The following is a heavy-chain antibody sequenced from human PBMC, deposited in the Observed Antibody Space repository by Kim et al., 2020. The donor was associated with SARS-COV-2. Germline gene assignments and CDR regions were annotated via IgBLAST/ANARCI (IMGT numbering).Heavy chain of an antibody. CDR2: IWYDGSNK. J-gene: IGHJ6*02. D-gene: IGHD6-13*01. Sequence: GGSLRLSCAASGFTFSSYGMHWVRQAPGKGLEWVAVIWYDGSNKYYADSVKGRFTISRDNSKNTLYLQMNSLRAEDTAVYYCAKELSWYRHPWEVGDYYYYYGMDVWGQGTTVTVSS. CDR1: GFTFSSYG. V-gene: IGHV3-33*06. CDR3: AKELSWYRHPWEVGDYYYYYGMDV.